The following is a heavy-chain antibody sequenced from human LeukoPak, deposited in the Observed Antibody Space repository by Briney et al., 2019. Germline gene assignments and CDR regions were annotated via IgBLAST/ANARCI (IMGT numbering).Heavy chain of an antibody. Sequence: SETLSLTCTVSGGSISSYYWSWIRQPPGKGLEWIGYIYYSGSTNYNPSLKSRVTMSVDTSKNQFSLKLSSLTAPDTAVYYCARYLVGPLVGSYYSHYMDVWGKGTRSPSP. D-gene: IGHD2-2*01. CDR1: GGSISSYY. J-gene: IGHJ6*03. V-gene: IGHV4-59*01. CDR3: ARYLVGPLVGSYYSHYMDV. CDR2: IYYSGST.